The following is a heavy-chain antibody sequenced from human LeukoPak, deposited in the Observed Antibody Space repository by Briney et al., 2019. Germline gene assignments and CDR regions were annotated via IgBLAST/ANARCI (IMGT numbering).Heavy chain of an antibody. CDR2: ISWNSGSI. Sequence: GGSLRLSCAASGFTFDDYAMHWVRQAPGKGLEWVSGISWNSGSIGYADSVKGRFTISRDNAKNSLYLQMNSLRAEDTALYYRAKDILLGGYDQVGFDYWGQGTLVTVSS. CDR3: AKDILLGGYDQVGFDY. V-gene: IGHV3-9*01. CDR1: GFTFDDYA. J-gene: IGHJ4*02. D-gene: IGHD5-12*01.